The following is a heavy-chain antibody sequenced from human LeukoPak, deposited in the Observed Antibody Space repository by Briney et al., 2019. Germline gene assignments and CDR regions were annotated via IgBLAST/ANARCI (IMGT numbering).Heavy chain of an antibody. Sequence: SSETLSLTCTVSGGSISSGSDSWSWIRQPAGKGLEWIGQIYTSGSTNYNPSLKSRVSISVDRSKNQFSLKLSSVTAADTAVYYCARGVWFGELLANDYFDYWGQGTLVTVSS. V-gene: IGHV4-61*09. D-gene: IGHD3-10*01. J-gene: IGHJ4*02. CDR3: ARGVWFGELLANDYFDY. CDR2: IYTSGST. CDR1: GGSISSGSDS.